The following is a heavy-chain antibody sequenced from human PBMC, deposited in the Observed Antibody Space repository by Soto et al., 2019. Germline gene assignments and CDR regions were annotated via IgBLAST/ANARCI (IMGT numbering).Heavy chain of an antibody. J-gene: IGHJ4*02. V-gene: IGHV3-49*03. CDR1: GFTFDDYT. Sequence: HPGGSLRLSCTTSGFTFDDYTVNWFRQAPGKGLEWVAFIRSRAYGGTTQYAASVKGRFTISRDDSKSVAYLQMNSLESEDAAVYYCARSYDSSGYYRAPVDYWGQGTLVTVSS. D-gene: IGHD3-22*01. CDR3: ARSYDSSGYYRAPVDY. CDR2: IRSRAYGGTT.